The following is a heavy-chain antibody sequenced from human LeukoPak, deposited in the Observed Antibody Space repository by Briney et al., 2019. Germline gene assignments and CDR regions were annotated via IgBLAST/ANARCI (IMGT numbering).Heavy chain of an antibody. D-gene: IGHD3-3*01. V-gene: IGHV4-38-2*01. CDR1: GYSISSGYY. Sequence: SETLSLTCAVSGYSISSGYYWGWIRQPPGKGPEWIGSIYHSGSTYYNPSLKSRVTISVDTSKNQFSLKLSSVTAADTAVYYCARRERITIFGVVIIGVIDYWGQGTLVTVSS. CDR3: ARRERITIFGVVIIGVIDY. J-gene: IGHJ4*02. CDR2: IYHSGST.